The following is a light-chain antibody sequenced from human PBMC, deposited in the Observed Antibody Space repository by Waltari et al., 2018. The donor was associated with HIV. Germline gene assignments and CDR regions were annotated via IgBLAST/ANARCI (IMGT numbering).Light chain of an antibody. Sequence: QSVLMQPPSVSGAPGQTVTVSCTGSTSNLGANFDVHWSQHLPGTAPKLLIYGNNNRPSGVPARFSGSRSGSSASLAITGLQAEDEADYYCQSYDNVLTAVIFGGGTKVTVL. CDR3: QSYDNVLTAVI. V-gene: IGLV1-40*01. CDR1: TSNLGANFD. J-gene: IGLJ2*01. CDR2: GNN.